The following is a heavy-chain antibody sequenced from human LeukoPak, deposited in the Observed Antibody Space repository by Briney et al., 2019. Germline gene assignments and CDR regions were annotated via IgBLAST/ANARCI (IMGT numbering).Heavy chain of an antibody. D-gene: IGHD5-24*01. Sequence: RGSLRLSCAASGFTFSDYSMNWVRQAPGKGLEWISYIGIDSGNTNYADSVKGRFTISGDKARNSLYLQMNSLRVEDTAVYYCARDYKYAFDNWGQGTLVTVSS. CDR3: ARDYKYAFDN. CDR1: GFTFSDYS. J-gene: IGHJ4*02. CDR2: IGIDSGNT. V-gene: IGHV3-48*01.